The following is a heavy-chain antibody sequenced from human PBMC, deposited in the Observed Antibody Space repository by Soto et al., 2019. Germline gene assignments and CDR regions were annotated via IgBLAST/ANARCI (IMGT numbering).Heavy chain of an antibody. D-gene: IGHD3-3*01. J-gene: IGHJ6*02. V-gene: IGHV3-23*01. CDR3: AKEGRVYDFWRTNYYYGMDV. CDR1: GFTFSSYS. Sequence: PGGSLRLSCAASGFTFSSYSINWVRQAPGKGLEWVSAISGSGGSTYYADSVKGRFTIPRDNSKNTLYLQMNSLRAEDTAVYYCAKEGRVYDFWRTNYYYGMDVWGQGTTVTVSS. CDR2: ISGSGGST.